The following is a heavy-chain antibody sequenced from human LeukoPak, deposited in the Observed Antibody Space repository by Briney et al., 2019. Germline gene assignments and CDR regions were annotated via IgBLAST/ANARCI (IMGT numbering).Heavy chain of an antibody. CDR3: ALSSGRWLQFAYDY. J-gene: IGHJ4*02. D-gene: IGHD5-24*01. V-gene: IGHV4-39*01. Sequence: SETLSLTCTVSGDSIRSRSYYWGWLRQPPGQGLEWIGGIFYSGSTSYNPSLKSRVTMSADMSKSQFSLKLGSVTATDTAVYYCALSSGRWLQFAYDYWGQGMLVTVSS. CDR2: IFYSGST. CDR1: GDSIRSRSYY.